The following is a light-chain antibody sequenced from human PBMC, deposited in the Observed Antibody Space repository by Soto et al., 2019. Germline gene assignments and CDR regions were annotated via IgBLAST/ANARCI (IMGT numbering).Light chain of an antibody. CDR2: GVT. Sequence: QSALTQPASVSGSPGQSITISCTGSSSDVGRYNFVSWYRQDPGKAPKLVISGVTNRPSGLSNRFSGSKSGNTASLTISGLQAEEGADYYCSSYTSRGTWVFGGGTKGTVL. CDR3: SSYTSRGTWV. V-gene: IGLV2-14*01. CDR1: SSDVGRYNF. J-gene: IGLJ3*02.